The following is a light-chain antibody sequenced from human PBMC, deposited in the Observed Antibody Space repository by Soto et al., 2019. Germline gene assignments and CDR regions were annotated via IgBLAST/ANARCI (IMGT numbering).Light chain of an antibody. J-gene: IGKJ2*01. CDR2: GAS. CDR3: QQYGRSPLVYT. Sequence: EIVLTQSPGTLSLSPGERATLSCRASQSITSNFLAWYQQKPGQAPRLLIYGASTRAAGVPDRFSGSGSGTDFTLTITRLEPKDFAVYYCQQYGRSPLVYTFDQGTKLGVK. V-gene: IGKV3-20*01. CDR1: QSITSNF.